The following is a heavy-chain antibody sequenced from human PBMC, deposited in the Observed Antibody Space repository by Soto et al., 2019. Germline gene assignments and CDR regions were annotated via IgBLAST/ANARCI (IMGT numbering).Heavy chain of an antibody. CDR2: IYYSGST. Sequence: LETLCHTCTVSGGSSSSSSYCWGWIRKPPGKGLEWIGSIYYSGSTYYNPSLKSRVTISVDTSKNQFSLKLSSMTAADTAVYYCARHIRKIVVVPAATRTSVWGYYMDVWGKGTTVTVSS. J-gene: IGHJ6*03. D-gene: IGHD2-2*01. CDR1: GGSSSSSSYC. CDR3: ARHIRKIVVVPAATRTSVWGYYMDV. V-gene: IGHV4-39*01.